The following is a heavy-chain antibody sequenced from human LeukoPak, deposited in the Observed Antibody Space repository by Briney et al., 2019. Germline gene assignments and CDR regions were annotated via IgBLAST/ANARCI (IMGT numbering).Heavy chain of an antibody. CDR1: GGTFSSYD. CDR2: ITPIFGSA. CDR3: ARGWLAETTVVTPYNY. V-gene: IGHV1-69*13. D-gene: IGHD4-23*01. J-gene: IGHJ4*02. Sequence: SAKVSCKASGGTFSSYDISWLRQAPGQGLEWMGGITPIFGSAKYAQKFQGRVTITAVESMSTAYMELSSLRSEDTAVYYCARGWLAETTVVTPYNYWGQGTLVTVSS.